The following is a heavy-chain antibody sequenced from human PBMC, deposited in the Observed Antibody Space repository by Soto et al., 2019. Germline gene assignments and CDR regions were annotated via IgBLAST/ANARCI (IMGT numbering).Heavy chain of an antibody. D-gene: IGHD6-19*01. Sequence: EVQLVESGGGLVKPGGSLRLSCAASGFTFSNAWMSWVRQAPGKGLDWVVRINSKTDGGTTDYAAPVKGRFTISRDDSKNTLYLQMNSLKTEDTAVYYCTTELPGYSSGFGAFDIWGQGTMVTVSS. CDR1: GFTFSNAW. CDR3: TTELPGYSSGFGAFDI. CDR2: INSKTDGGTT. V-gene: IGHV3-15*01. J-gene: IGHJ3*02.